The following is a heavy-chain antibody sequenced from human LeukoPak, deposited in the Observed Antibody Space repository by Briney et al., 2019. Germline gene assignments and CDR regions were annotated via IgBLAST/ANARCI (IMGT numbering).Heavy chain of an antibody. Sequence: GGSLRLSCAASGFTLSNHWMTWVRQAPGKGLECVAIVKQDGSEKYYVDSVKGRFTISRDNAKNSLYLQMNSLRAEDTAVYYCGTGWAIDFWGQGTLVTVSS. D-gene: IGHD5-24*01. J-gene: IGHJ4*02. V-gene: IGHV3-7*01. CDR2: VKQDGSEK. CDR1: GFTLSNHW. CDR3: GTGWAIDF.